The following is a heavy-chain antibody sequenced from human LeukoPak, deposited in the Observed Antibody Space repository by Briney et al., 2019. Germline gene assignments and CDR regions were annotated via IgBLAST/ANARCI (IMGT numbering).Heavy chain of an antibody. Sequence: GESLKISCKGSGYNFINYWIAWVRQMPGKGLEWMGIIYPGDSDTRYNPSFQGQVTISADMSISTAHLQWSSLQASDTAMYFCERHGEPGRGIQLWLPAWGQGTLVTVSS. V-gene: IGHV5-51*01. J-gene: IGHJ4*02. D-gene: IGHD5-18*01. CDR3: ERHGEPGRGIQLWLPA. CDR2: IYPGDSDT. CDR1: GYNFINYW.